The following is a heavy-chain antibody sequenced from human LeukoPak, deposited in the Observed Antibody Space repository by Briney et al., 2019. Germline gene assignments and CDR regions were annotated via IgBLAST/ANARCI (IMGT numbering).Heavy chain of an antibody. CDR3: ARVPTTVTSESY. CDR2: ISNIGDII. D-gene: IGHD4-17*01. Sequence: GGSLRLSCAASGFTFSNYEMNWVRQAPGKGLGWISHISNIGDIIHYADSVEGRFTISRDNAKNSFYLQMNSLRAEDTAVYYCARVPTTVTSESYWGQGTLVTVSS. J-gene: IGHJ4*02. V-gene: IGHV3-48*03. CDR1: GFTFSNYE.